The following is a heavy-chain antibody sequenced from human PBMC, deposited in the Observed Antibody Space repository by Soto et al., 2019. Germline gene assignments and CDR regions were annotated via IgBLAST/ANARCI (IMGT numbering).Heavy chain of an antibody. CDR2: IYYSGST. J-gene: IGHJ3*02. Sequence: SETLSLTCTFSGCSISSYYWSWIRQPPGKGLEWIGYIYYSGSTYYNPSLKSRVTISVDTSKNQFSLKLSSVTAADTAVYYCARSAYYYGSGSYYNRAFDIWGQGTMVTVSS. V-gene: IGHV4-59*12. D-gene: IGHD3-10*01. CDR3: ARSAYYYGSGSYYNRAFDI. CDR1: GCSISSYY.